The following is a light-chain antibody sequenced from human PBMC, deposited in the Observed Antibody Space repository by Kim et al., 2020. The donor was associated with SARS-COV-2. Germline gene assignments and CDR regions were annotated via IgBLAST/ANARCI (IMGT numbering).Light chain of an antibody. V-gene: IGLV3-19*01. CDR2: GKN. CDR1: SLRSDY. CDR3: NSRDSNDNVV. J-gene: IGLJ2*01. Sequence: VALGQTVSITCQGDSLRSDYATWYQQKPGQAPIIVIYGKNNRPSGIPDRFSGCSSGNTASLTITGTQAGDEADYYCNSRDSNDNVVFGGGTQLTVL.